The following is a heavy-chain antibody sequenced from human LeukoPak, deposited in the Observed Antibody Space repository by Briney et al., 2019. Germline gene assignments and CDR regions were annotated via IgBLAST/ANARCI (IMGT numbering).Heavy chain of an antibody. CDR2: FYHSGLT. CDR3: ARETYYYGSGMNY. D-gene: IGHD3-10*01. J-gene: IGHJ4*02. CDR1: GYSISSGYY. Sequence: SETLSLTCTVSGYSISSGYYWGWIRQPPGKGLEWIGNFYHSGLTYYNPSLKSRVTISVDTSKNQFSLKLSSVTAADTAVYYCARETYYYGSGMNYWGQGTLVTISS. V-gene: IGHV4-38-2*02.